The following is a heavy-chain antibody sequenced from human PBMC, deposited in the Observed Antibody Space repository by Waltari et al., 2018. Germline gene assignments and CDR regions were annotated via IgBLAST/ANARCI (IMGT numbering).Heavy chain of an antibody. CDR3: VRGVAVPGNPNWFDP. CDR2: ITGAGGVT. V-gene: IGHV3-74*01. CDR1: GFAFSAYW. Sequence: EVQLVESGVGLVQPGWSLTLSCAASGFAFSAYWIPLVLHAAGKGPGWVSRITGAGGVTGDADSVKGRFTISRDNAKNTVYLQMNSLRAEDSAFYYCVRGVAVPGNPNWFDPWGQGTLVTVSS. J-gene: IGHJ5*02. D-gene: IGHD2-15*01.